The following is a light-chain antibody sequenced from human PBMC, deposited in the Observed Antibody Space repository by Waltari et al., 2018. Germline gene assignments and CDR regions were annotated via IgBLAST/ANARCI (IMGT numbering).Light chain of an antibody. CDR1: QSVSNNF. J-gene: IGKJ1*01. V-gene: IGKV3-20*01. CDR3: QKYGSPRT. Sequence: EIVLTQSPGTLSLSPGERATLFCRASQSVSNNFLAWYQQKPGEAPRLLIDAATSKTTVTSEWFSGSGSATDFPPTISILEHDDSAVYYCQKYGSPRTFGQGTKVEIK. CDR2: AAT.